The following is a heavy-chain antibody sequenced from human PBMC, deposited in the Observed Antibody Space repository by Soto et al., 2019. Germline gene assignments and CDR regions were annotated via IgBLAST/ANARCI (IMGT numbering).Heavy chain of an antibody. CDR2: IWYDGSNK. D-gene: IGHD3-3*01. CDR3: ARGGGYDFWSGYVAFDI. V-gene: IGHV3-33*01. CDR1: GFTFSSYG. Sequence: QAQLVESGGGVVQPGRSLRLSCAASGFTFSSYGMHWVRQAPGKGLEWVAVIWYDGSNKYYADSVKGRFTISRDNSKNTLYLQMNSLRAEDTAVYYCARGGGYDFWSGYVAFDIWGQGTMVTVSS. J-gene: IGHJ3*02.